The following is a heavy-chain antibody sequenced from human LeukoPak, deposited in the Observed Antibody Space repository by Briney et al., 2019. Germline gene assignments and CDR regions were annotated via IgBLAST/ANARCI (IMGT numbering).Heavy chain of an antibody. CDR3: ATFHGSGSPFDP. D-gene: IGHD3-10*01. V-gene: IGHV4-30-2*01. Sequence: SQTLSLTCAVSGGSISSGGYSWSWIRQPPGKGLEWIGHIYHSGSTYYNPSLKSRVTISVDRSKNQFSLKLSSVTAADTAVYYCATFHGSGSPFDPWGQGTLVTVSS. CDR1: GGSISSGGYS. CDR2: IYHSGST. J-gene: IGHJ5*02.